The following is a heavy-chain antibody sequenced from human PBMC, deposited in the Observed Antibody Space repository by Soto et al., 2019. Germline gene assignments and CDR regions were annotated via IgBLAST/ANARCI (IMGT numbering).Heavy chain of an antibody. V-gene: IGHV1-8*01. CDR1: GYTFTNYD. J-gene: IGHJ5*02. CDR2: MNPDSGNT. Sequence: QVQLVQSGAEVKKPGASVKVSCKASGYTFTNYDIHWVRQATGQGLEWMGWMNPDSGNTGQSKQFQGRVTMTRDTSISTAYMEMSSLRFEDTAVYYCARGRFQRTWFDPWGQGTLVTVSS. CDR3: ARGRFQRTWFDP. D-gene: IGHD3-16*01.